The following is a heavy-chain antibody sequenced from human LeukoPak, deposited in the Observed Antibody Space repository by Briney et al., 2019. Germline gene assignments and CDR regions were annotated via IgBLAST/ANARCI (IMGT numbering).Heavy chain of an antibody. J-gene: IGHJ4*02. CDR3: ARGGYSGTEKPNDY. CDR1: GGTFSSYA. D-gene: IGHD5-12*01. V-gene: IGHV1-69*05. Sequence: ASVKVSCKASGGTFSSYAISWVRQAPGQGLEWMGGIIPIFGTANYAQKLQGRVTMTTDTSTSTAYMELRRLRSDDTAVYYCARGGYSGTEKPNDYWGPGTLVTVSS. CDR2: IIPIFGTA.